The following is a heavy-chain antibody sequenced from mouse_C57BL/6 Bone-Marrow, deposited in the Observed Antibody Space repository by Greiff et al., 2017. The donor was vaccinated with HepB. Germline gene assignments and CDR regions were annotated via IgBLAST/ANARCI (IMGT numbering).Heavy chain of an antibody. V-gene: IGHV1-64*01. CDR1: GYTFTSYW. CDR2: IHPNSGST. J-gene: IGHJ1*03. Sequence: QVQLQQPGAELVKPGASVKLSCKASGYTFTSYWMHWVKQRPGQGLEWIGMIHPNSGSTNYNEKFKSKATLTVDKSSSTAYMQLSSLTSEDSAVYSSAKSCASYDGGVCFYFDVWGTGTTVTVSP. D-gene: IGHD2-12*01. CDR3: AKSCASYDGGVCFYFDV.